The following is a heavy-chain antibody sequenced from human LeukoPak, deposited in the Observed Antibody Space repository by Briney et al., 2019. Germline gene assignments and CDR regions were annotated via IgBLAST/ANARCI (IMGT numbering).Heavy chain of an antibody. D-gene: IGHD3-10*01. CDR1: GFTFSSYG. J-gene: IGHJ5*02. CDR3: AKGADFGYYGSGSYDWFDP. V-gene: IGHV3-30*18. CDR2: ISYDGSNK. Sequence: PGGSLRLSCAASGFTFSSYGMHWVRQAPGKGLEWVAVISYDGSNKYYADSVKGRFTISRDNSKNTLYLQMNSLRAEDTAVYYCAKGADFGYYGSGSYDWFDPWGQGTLVTVSS.